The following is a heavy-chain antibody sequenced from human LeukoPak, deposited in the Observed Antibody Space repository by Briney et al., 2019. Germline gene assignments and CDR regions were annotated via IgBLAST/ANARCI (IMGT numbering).Heavy chain of an antibody. CDR3: ARGVVVVPAAVPASGNWFDP. J-gene: IGHJ5*02. D-gene: IGHD2-2*01. CDR2: ISAYNGNT. Sequence: ASVKVSCKASGYTFTSYGISWVRQAPGQGLEWMGWISAYNGNTNYAQKLQGRVTMTTDTSTSTAYMELRSLRSDDTAVYYCARGVVVVPAAVPASGNWFDPWGQGTLVTVSS. CDR1: GYTFTSYG. V-gene: IGHV1-18*01.